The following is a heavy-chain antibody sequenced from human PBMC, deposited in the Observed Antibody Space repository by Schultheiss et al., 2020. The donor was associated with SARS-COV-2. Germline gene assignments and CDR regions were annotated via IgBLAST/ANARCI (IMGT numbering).Heavy chain of an antibody. CDR3: ARDGWELLDFDY. CDR2: ISSSSSYI. D-gene: IGHD1-26*01. CDR1: GFTFSSYS. J-gene: IGHJ4*02. Sequence: GGSLRLSCAASGFTFSSYSMNWVRQAPGKGLEWVSSISSSSSYIYYADSVNGRFTISRDNAKNSLYLQMNSLRAEDTAVYYCARDGWELLDFDYWGQGTLVTVSS. V-gene: IGHV3-21*01.